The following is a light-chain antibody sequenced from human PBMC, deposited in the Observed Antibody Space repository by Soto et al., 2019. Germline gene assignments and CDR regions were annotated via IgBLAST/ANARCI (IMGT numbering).Light chain of an antibody. CDR2: RND. Sequence: QSVLTQPPSASGTPGQRVTISCSGSSSNIGRNSVYWYQQLPGTAPKLLIYRNDQRPSGVPDRFSGSKSGASASLAISGLRSEDEADYYCAAWDDSLSGYVFGTGTKVPS. CDR1: SSNIGRNS. J-gene: IGLJ1*01. CDR3: AAWDDSLSGYV. V-gene: IGLV1-47*01.